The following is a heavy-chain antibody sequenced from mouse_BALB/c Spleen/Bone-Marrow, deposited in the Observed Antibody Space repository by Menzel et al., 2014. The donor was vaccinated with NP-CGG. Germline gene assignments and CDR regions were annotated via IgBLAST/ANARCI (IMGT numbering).Heavy chain of an antibody. D-gene: IGHD1-1*02. V-gene: IGHV2-9*02. J-gene: IGHJ3*01. CDR1: GFSLTSYG. CDR3: ARGYGSAWLAY. Sequence: VMLVESGPGLVAPSQSLSITCTVSGFSLTSYGVHWVRQPPGKGLEWLGVIWAGGSTNYNSALMSRLSISKDNSKSQVFLKMNSLQTDDTAMYYCARGYGSAWLAYWGQGTLVTVSA. CDR2: IWAGGST.